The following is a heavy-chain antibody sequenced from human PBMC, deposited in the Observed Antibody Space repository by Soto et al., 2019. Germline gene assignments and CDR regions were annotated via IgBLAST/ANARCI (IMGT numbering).Heavy chain of an antibody. D-gene: IGHD6-6*01. V-gene: IGHV1-8*01. CDR1: GYTFTSYD. CDR3: ARGKSSFSSSPPYYYYSSVMAV. Sequence: ASVKVSCKAAGYTFTSYDINWVRQATGQGLEWMGWMNPNRGNTGYAQKFQGRVTMTRNPSISTAYMELSSLRSEDTAVYYCARGKSSFSSSPPYYYYSSVMAVWGQGTTVPVSS. J-gene: IGHJ6*02. CDR2: MNPNRGNT.